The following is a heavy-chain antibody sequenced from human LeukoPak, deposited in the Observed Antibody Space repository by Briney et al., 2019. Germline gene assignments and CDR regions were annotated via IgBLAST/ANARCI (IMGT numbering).Heavy chain of an antibody. V-gene: IGHV5-10-1*01. D-gene: IGHD1-1*01. CDR1: GYTVTSYW. Sequence: PGESLKISFKGSGYTVTSYWISWVRQMPGKGLEWMWTLDSSDSYTNYSPSFQGHVTISADKSIRTAYLQWSSLKASDTAMYYCAKQDGNSKYYFDYWGQGTLVTVSS. CDR3: AKQDGNSKYYFDY. J-gene: IGHJ4*02. CDR2: LDSSDSYT.